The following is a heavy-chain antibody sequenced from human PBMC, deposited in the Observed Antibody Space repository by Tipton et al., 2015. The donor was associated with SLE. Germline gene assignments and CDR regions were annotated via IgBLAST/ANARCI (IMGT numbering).Heavy chain of an antibody. V-gene: IGHV4-38-2*02. J-gene: IGHJ3*02. Sequence: TLSLTCIVSDYSVSSSYFWGWIRQPPGKTLEWIASIHHTGTTYYSSSLKSRVSISVDTSRDQLSLDLTSVTAADTAVYYCARGAAKYQLILSDGFDMWGQGTMVTVSS. CDR1: DYSVSSSYF. D-gene: IGHD2-2*01. CDR2: IHHTGTT. CDR3: ARGAAKYQLILSDGFDM.